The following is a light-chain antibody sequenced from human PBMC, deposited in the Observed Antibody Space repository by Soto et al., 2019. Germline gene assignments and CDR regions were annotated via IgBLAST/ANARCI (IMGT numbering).Light chain of an antibody. CDR3: GTWDSTLSAGV. CDR2: DNN. J-gene: IGLJ1*01. V-gene: IGLV1-51*01. CDR1: SSNIGSNY. Sequence: QSVLTQPPSVSAAPGQKGTSSCSGSSSNIGSNYVSWYQQLPGTAPKVLIYDNNKRPSGIPDRFSGSKSGTSATLGITGLQTGDEADYYCGTWDSTLSAGVFGTGTKVTVL.